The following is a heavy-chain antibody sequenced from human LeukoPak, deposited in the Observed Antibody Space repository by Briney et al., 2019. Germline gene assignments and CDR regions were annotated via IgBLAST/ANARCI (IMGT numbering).Heavy chain of an antibody. CDR1: GYTFTSYG. J-gene: IGHJ4*02. Sequence: ASVKVSCKASGYTFTSYGISWVRQAPGQGLEWMVWISAYNGNTNYAQKLQGRVTMTTDTSTSTAYMELRRLRSDATAVYYCARAGYSSGWSGNYFDYWGQGTLVTVSS. D-gene: IGHD6-19*01. CDR3: ARAGYSSGWSGNYFDY. V-gene: IGHV1-18*01. CDR2: ISAYNGNT.